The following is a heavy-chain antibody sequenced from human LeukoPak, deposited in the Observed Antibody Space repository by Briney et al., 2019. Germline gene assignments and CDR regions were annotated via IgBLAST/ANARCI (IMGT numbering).Heavy chain of an antibody. J-gene: IGHJ4*02. V-gene: IGHV1-69*05. Sequence: SVKVSCKASGGTFSSYAISWVRQAPGQGLEWMGGIIPIFGTANYAQKFQGRVTITTDESTSTAYMELSSLRSEDTAVYYCARGLYSGSSASYFDYWGQGPLVIVSS. CDR1: GGTFSSYA. CDR3: ARGLYSGSSASYFDY. CDR2: IIPIFGTA. D-gene: IGHD6-6*01.